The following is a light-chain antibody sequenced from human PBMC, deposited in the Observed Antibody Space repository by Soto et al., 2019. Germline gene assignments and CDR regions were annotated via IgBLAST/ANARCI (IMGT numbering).Light chain of an antibody. CDR1: QSVSSSY. CDR2: GAS. J-gene: IGKJ1*01. Sequence: EIVLTQSPGTLSLSPGERATLTCRASQSVSSSYLGWYQQKLGQAPRLLIYGASSRATGIPDRFSGSGSGTDFTLTISRLEPEDFAVYYCQQYGSSPQTFGQGTKLEIK. CDR3: QQYGSSPQT. V-gene: IGKV3-20*01.